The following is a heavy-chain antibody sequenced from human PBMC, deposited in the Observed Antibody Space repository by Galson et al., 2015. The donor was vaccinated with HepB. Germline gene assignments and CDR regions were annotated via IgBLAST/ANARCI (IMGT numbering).Heavy chain of an antibody. Sequence: CAISGDSVSSMSAAWNWIRQSPSRGLEWLGRTYYRSKWYKDYALSVKSRITIKPDTSKNQFSLQLHSVTPDDTAVYYCARLTPGDSVYDYWGQGTLVTVSS. J-gene: IGHJ4*02. V-gene: IGHV6-1*01. CDR2: TYYRSKWYK. CDR1: GDSVSSMSAA. D-gene: IGHD5/OR15-5a*01. CDR3: ARLTPGDSVYDY.